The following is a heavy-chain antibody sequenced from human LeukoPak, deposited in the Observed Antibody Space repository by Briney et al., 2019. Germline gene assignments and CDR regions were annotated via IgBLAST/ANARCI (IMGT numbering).Heavy chain of an antibody. J-gene: IGHJ4*02. Sequence: ASEKVSCKASGYSFTGYYMHWVRQAPGQGLEWMGRINPNSGDTNYAQKFQGRVTMTRDTSISTAYIELSGLRSDDTAVYSCARDRGATGFDYWGQGTLVTVSS. CDR2: INPNSGDT. D-gene: IGHD5-24*01. V-gene: IGHV1-2*06. CDR1: GYSFTGYY. CDR3: ARDRGATGFDY.